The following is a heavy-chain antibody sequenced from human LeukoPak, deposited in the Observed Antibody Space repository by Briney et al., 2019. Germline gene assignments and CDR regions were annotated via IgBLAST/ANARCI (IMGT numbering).Heavy chain of an antibody. V-gene: IGHV3-53*01. D-gene: IGHD6-6*01. J-gene: IGHJ4*02. CDR1: GFTVSSQY. CDR2: IYSGGST. Sequence: PGGSLRLSCAASGFTVSSQYMSWVRQAPGKGLEWVSIIYSGGSTYYKDSVEGRFTISRDKTKDTLYLQMDNLRADDTAVYYCARDRLLSSSSEDYWGQGILVIVSS. CDR3: ARDRLLSSSSEDY.